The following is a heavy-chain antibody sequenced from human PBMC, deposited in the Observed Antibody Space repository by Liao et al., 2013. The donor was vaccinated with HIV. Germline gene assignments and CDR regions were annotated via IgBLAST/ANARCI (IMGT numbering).Heavy chain of an antibody. CDR1: GGSFSGYY. CDR3: ARGPRGTVTGPVRFDY. CDR2: INRSGST. Sequence: QVQLQQWGAGLLKPSETLSLTCAVYGGSFSGYYWSWIRQPPGKGLEWIGEINRSGSTNYNPSLKSRVTISVDTSKNQFSLKLNSVTAADTAVYYCARGPRGTVTGPVRFDYWGQGTLVTVSS. V-gene: IGHV4-34*01. J-gene: IGHJ4*02. D-gene: IGHD6-19*01.